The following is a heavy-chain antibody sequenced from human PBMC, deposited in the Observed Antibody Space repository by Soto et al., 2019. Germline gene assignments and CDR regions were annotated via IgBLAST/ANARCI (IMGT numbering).Heavy chain of an antibody. D-gene: IGHD1-7*01. V-gene: IGHV4-4*07. Sequence: QVQLQESGPGLVKPSETLSLTCTVSGGSISSYYWSWIRQPAGKGLEWIGRIYTSGSTNYNPSLKSRVTMSVATSKNQFSLKLSSVTAADTAVYYCARDLVVTGTTNTDWFDPWGQGTLVAVSS. J-gene: IGHJ5*02. CDR2: IYTSGST. CDR1: GGSISSYY. CDR3: ARDLVVTGTTNTDWFDP.